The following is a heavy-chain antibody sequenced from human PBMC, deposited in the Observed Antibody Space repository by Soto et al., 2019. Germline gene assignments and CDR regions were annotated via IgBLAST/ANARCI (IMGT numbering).Heavy chain of an antibody. CDR1: GYTFTSYD. V-gene: IGHV1-8*01. CDR3: ARGGIVLIVYATQPFDY. D-gene: IGHD2-8*01. J-gene: IGHJ4*02. Sequence: QVQLVQSGAEVKKPGASVKVSCKASGYTFTSYDINWVRQATGQGLEWMGWMNPNSGNTGYAQKFQGRVTMTRNTSITTGYMELSSLRSEDTAVYYCARGGIVLIVYATQPFDYWGQGTLVTVSS. CDR2: MNPNSGNT.